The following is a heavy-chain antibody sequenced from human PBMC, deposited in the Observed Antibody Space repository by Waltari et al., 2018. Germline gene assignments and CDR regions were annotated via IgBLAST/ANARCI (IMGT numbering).Heavy chain of an antibody. CDR3: ARRLKCGGSCPLDY. V-gene: IGHV3-74*01. CDR1: GFTFRTYW. CDR2: ISIDGTTR. D-gene: IGHD2-15*01. Sequence: EVQLVESGGGLVQPGGSLRLSCTVSGFTFRTYWMHWIRQGPGKGLVWVERISIDGTTRNYAESVKGRFSISRDNGMNTVYLQMNSLRAEDTAVYYCARRLKCGGSCPLDYWGQGTQVTVSS. J-gene: IGHJ4*02.